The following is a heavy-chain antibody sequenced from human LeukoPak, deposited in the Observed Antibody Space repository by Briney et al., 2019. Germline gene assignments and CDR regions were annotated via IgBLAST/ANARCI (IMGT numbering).Heavy chain of an antibody. Sequence: PSETLSLTCTVSGGSISSYYWSWIPQPPGKGLEWIGYIYSSGSTNYNPSLKSRVTISVDTSKNQFSLKLSSVTAADTAVYYCARHDSSGYYFDYWGQGTLVTVSS. CDR2: IYSSGST. D-gene: IGHD3-22*01. CDR1: GGSISSYY. V-gene: IGHV4-59*08. J-gene: IGHJ4*02. CDR3: ARHDSSGYYFDY.